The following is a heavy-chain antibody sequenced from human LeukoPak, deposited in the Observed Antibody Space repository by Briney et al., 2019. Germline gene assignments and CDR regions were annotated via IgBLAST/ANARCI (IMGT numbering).Heavy chain of an antibody. CDR3: AGGPHGDSSGYYFGYYYYYYGMDV. V-gene: IGHV4-59*01. CDR1: GGSISSYY. D-gene: IGHD3-22*01. J-gene: IGHJ6*02. CDR2: IYYSGST. Sequence: SETLSLTCTVSGGSISSYYWSWIRQPPGKGLEWIGYIYYSGSTNYNPSLKSRVTISVDTSKDQFSLKLSSVTAADTAVYYCAGGPHGDSSGYYFGYYYYYYGMDVWGQGTTVTVSS.